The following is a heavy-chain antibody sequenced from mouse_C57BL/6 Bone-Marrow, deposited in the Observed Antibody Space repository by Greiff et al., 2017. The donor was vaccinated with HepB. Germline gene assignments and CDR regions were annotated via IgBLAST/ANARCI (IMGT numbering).Heavy chain of an antibody. J-gene: IGHJ2*01. D-gene: IGHD1-1*01. CDR3: ARSLYYGSSYFDY. CDR1: GYTFTDYY. CDR2: INPNNGGT. Sequence: VQLQQSGPELVKPGASVKISCKASGYTFTDYYMNWVKQSHGKSLEWIGDINPNNGGTIYNQKFKGKATLTVDKSSSTAYMELRSLTSEDSAVYYCARSLYYGSSYFDYWGQGTTLTVSS. V-gene: IGHV1-26*01.